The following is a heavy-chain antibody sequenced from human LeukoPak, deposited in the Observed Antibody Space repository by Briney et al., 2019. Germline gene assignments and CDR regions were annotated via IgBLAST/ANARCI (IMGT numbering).Heavy chain of an antibody. CDR1: GGSFSGYY. CDR3: ARGRGRPLLKRYYGMDV. CDR2: INHSGST. Sequence: SETLSLTCAVYGGSFSGYYWSWIRQPPGKGLEWIGEINHSGSTNYNPSLKSRVTISVDTSKNQSSLKLSSVTAADTAVYYCARGRGRPLLKRYYGMDVWGQGTTVTVSS. J-gene: IGHJ6*02. V-gene: IGHV4-34*01. D-gene: IGHD2-21*02.